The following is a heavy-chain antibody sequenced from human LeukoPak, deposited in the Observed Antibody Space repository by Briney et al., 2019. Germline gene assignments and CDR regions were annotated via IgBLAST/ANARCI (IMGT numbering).Heavy chain of an antibody. CDR1: GLTFSSYG. J-gene: IGHJ6*03. D-gene: IGHD3-10*01. CDR2: IRYDGSNK. CDR3: TTVGDPGTKWYGEEGDLPGYYYYMDV. V-gene: IGHV3-30*02. Sequence: PGGSLRLSCAASGLTFSSYGMHWVRQAPGKGLEWVAFIRYDGSNKYYADSVKGRFTISRDNSKNTLYLQMNSLKTEDTAVYYCTTVGDPGTKWYGEEGDLPGYYYYMDVWGKGTTVTVSS.